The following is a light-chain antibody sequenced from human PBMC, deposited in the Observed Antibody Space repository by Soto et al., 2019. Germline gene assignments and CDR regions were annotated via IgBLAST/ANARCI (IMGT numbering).Light chain of an antibody. CDR3: AAWSGSLSGRDL. V-gene: IGLV1-47*01. Sequence: QSVLTQPPSASGTPGQRVSISCSGSRSNIGSNYVYWYQQLPGAAPKLLIYKNDQRPSGVPDQFSGSQSGTSASLAISGLRSEDEGDYFSAAWSGSLSGRDLFGTGTKVTVL. CDR1: RSNIGSNY. CDR2: KND. J-gene: IGLJ1*01.